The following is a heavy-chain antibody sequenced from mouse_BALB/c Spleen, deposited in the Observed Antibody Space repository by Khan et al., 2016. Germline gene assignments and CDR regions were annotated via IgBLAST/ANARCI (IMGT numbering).Heavy chain of an antibody. D-gene: IGHD1-2*01. CDR1: GYSFTGYN. Sequence: VQLQQSGPELEKPGASVKISCKASGYSFTGYNMNWVKQSNGKSLEWIGNIDPYYGGTSYNQKFKGKATLTVDKSSSTAYMQLKSLTSEDSAVYYCARGGRFITTARAPYYAMDYWGQGTSVTVSS. CDR2: IDPYYGGT. J-gene: IGHJ4*01. V-gene: IGHV1-39*01. CDR3: ARGGRFITTARAPYYAMDY.